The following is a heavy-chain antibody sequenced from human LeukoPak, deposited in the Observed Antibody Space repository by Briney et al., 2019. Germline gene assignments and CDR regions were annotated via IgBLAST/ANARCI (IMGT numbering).Heavy chain of an antibody. Sequence: GESLKISCKGSGYSFTTYWIGWVRQMPGKGLECLGVIYPGDSDTRYSPSFQGQVTISADKSISTAYLQWSSLKASDTAMYYCARLTYYDFWSGYYGWFDPWGQGTLVTVSS. CDR3: ARLTYYDFWSGYYGWFDP. CDR2: IYPGDSDT. CDR1: GYSFTTYW. V-gene: IGHV5-51*01. D-gene: IGHD3-3*01. J-gene: IGHJ5*02.